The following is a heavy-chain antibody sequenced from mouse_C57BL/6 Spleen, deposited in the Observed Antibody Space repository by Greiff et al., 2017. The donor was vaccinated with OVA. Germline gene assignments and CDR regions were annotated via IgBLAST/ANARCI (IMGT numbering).Heavy chain of an antibody. CDR3: ARSTTVVAEGYFDV. V-gene: IGHV2-9-1*01. CDR1: GFSLTSYA. D-gene: IGHD1-1*01. Sequence: VKLVESGPGLVAPSQSLSITCTVSGFSLTSYAISWVRQPPGKGLEWLGVIWTGGGTNYNSALKSRLSISKDNSKSQVFLKMNSLQTDDTARYYCARSTTVVAEGYFDVWGTGTTVTVSS. CDR2: IWTGGGT. J-gene: IGHJ1*03.